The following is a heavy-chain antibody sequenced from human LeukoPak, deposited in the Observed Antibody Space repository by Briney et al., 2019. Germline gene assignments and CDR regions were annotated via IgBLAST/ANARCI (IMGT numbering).Heavy chain of an antibody. D-gene: IGHD2-2*01. J-gene: IGHJ4*02. V-gene: IGHV4-30-4*08. CDR1: GGSISSGDYY. Sequence: PSETLSPTCTVSGGSISSGDYYWSWIRQPPGKGLEWIGYIYYSGSTYYNPSLKSRVTISVDTSKNQFSLKLSSVTAADTAVYYCAREAGYCSSTSCYSYPDYWGQGTLVTVSS. CDR2: IYYSGST. CDR3: AREAGYCSSTSCYSYPDY.